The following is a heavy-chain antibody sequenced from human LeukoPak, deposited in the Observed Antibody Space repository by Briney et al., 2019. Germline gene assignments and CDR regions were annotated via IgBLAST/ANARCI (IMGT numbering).Heavy chain of an antibody. J-gene: IGHJ6*02. CDR2: IYHSGST. CDR1: GGSISSGGYS. CDR3: ARSPGAAAGYEYYYYYGMDV. V-gene: IGHV4-30-2*01. D-gene: IGHD6-13*01. Sequence: PSETLSLTCAVSGGSISSGGYSWSWIRQPPGKGLEWIGYIYHSGSTYYNPSLKSRVTISVDTSKNQFSLKLSSVTAADTAVYYCARSPGAAAGYEYYYYYGMDVWGQGTTVTVSS.